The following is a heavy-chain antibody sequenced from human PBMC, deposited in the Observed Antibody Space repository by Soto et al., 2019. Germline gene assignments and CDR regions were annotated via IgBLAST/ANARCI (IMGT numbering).Heavy chain of an antibody. CDR1: GFRFSNYA. CDR3: AIMSHGSGSLPPYFDS. V-gene: IGHV3-23*01. D-gene: IGHD3-10*01. J-gene: IGHJ4*02. CDR2: ISGRGNTE. Sequence: EVQLLESGGGLVQPGGSLRLSCAASGFRFSNYAMSWVRQAPGKGLEWVSVISGRGNTEDYADSVRGRFTISRDNSKNTLYLQMNSLRVEDTAVYYCAIMSHGSGSLPPYFDSWGQGTPVTVSS.